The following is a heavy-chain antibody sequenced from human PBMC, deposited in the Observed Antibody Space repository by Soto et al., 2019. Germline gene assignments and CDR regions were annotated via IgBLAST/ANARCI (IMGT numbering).Heavy chain of an antibody. D-gene: IGHD6-13*01. V-gene: IGHV3-33*01. CDR2: IWYDGSNK. CDR3: ATIAAAGTAY. J-gene: IGHJ4*02. CDR1: GFTFSSYG. Sequence: QVQLVESGGGVVQPGRSLRLSCAASGFTFSSYGMHWVRQAPGKGLEWVAVIWYDGSNKYYADSVKGRFTISRDNSKNTLYLQMISLRAEDTAVYYCATIAAAGTAYWGQGTLVTVSS.